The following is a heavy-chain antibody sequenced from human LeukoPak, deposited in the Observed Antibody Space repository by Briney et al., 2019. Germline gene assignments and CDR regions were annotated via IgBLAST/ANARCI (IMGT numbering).Heavy chain of an antibody. J-gene: IGHJ4*02. Sequence: GGSLRLSCAASGFSFNNHGMHWVRQAPGKGLEWVAIISYDGTNKYYTDSVKGRFTISRDNSKNTLYLQMNSLRAEDTAVYYCAKSLWGNYGGNSVCLDYWGQGTLVTVSS. D-gene: IGHD4-23*01. V-gene: IGHV3-30*18. CDR2: ISYDGTNK. CDR3: AKSLWGNYGGNSVCLDY. CDR1: GFSFNNHG.